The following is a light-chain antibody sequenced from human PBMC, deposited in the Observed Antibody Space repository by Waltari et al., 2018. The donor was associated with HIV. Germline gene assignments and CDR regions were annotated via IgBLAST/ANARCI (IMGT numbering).Light chain of an antibody. Sequence: QSALTQPASVSGSPGQSITISCTGASNDIFISTYVSWYQQHPAKAPKLIIYDVPSLPSGVSNRFSASKSGNTASLTISGLQADDEADYYCSSYTNNNTLIFGGGTKLTVL. CDR3: SSYTNNNTLI. V-gene: IGLV2-14*03. J-gene: IGLJ2*01. CDR1: SNDIFISTY. CDR2: DVP.